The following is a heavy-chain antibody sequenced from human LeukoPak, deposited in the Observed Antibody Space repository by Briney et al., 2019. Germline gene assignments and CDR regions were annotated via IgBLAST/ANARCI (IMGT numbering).Heavy chain of an antibody. Sequence: ASVKVSCKASGYTFTSYGISWVRQAPGQGLEWMGWSSVYKGNTNYAQKLQGRVTMTRDTSTSTVYMELSSLRSEDTAVYYCARADVSDDFWSGYSSYWGQGTLVTVSS. CDR1: GYTFTSYG. J-gene: IGHJ4*02. V-gene: IGHV1-18*04. CDR3: ARADVSDDFWSGYSSY. CDR2: SSVYKGNT. D-gene: IGHD3-3*01.